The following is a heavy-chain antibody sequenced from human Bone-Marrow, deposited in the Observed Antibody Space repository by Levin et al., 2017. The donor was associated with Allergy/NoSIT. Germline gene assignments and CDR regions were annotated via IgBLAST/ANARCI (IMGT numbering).Heavy chain of an antibody. J-gene: IGHJ4*02. CDR3: ARGSAYSSTHFDY. Sequence: PGGSLRLSCAASGFSFSSYSMNWVRQAPGKGLEFISCIYSDSSYIFYADSVKGRFTISRDNGKNSLYLHMDGLRADDTAVYYCARGSAYSSTHFDYWGQGTLLTVSS. CDR2: IYSDSSYI. V-gene: IGHV3-21*01. D-gene: IGHD6-13*01. CDR1: GFSFSSYS.